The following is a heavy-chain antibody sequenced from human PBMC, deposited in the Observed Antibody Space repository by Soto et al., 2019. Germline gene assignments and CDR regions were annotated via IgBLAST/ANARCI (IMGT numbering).Heavy chain of an antibody. CDR3: AHRVLRTVFGLVTTTAIYFDF. D-gene: IGHD3-3*01. CDR1: GFSLTTSGVG. V-gene: IGHV2-5*02. Sequence: QITLNESGPTVVRPTETLTLTCRVSGFSLTTSGVGVGWIRQSPGKAPEWLALIYWDDDKRYSASLKSRLTITTDTSKNQVVLTVSDLDPTDTATYYCAHRVLRTVFGLVTTTAIYFDFWGQGTPVAVSS. CDR2: IYWDDDK. J-gene: IGHJ4*02.